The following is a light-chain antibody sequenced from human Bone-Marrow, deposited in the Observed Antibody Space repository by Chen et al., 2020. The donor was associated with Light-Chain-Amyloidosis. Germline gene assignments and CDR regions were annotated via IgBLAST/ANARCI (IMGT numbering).Light chain of an antibody. CDR3: QQYGTSPLT. CDR2: GSS. J-gene: IGKJ4*01. V-gene: IGKV3-20*01. CDR1: QTISSNY. Sequence: EIVLTQSPGTPSLSPGEGANLSCRASQTISSNYLTWYQQKFGQAPRLLIYGSSSRATGIPDRFTGSGSGTDFTLTINRLEPEDFAMYYCQQYGTSPLTFGGGIKVEIK.